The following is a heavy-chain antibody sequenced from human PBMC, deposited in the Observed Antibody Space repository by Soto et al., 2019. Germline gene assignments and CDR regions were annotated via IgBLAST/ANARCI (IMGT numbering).Heavy chain of an antibody. V-gene: IGHV3-23*01. CDR3: AEGDSSSWYYFDY. CDR1: QFTFSIYA. Sequence: EVQLLESGGDLVQPGGSLRLSCVASQFTFSIYAMNWVRQAPGKGLEWVAGITASGSSTYYADSVKGRFTISRDNSKNTVYLQMKSLTAEDTAIYYCAEGDSSSWYYFDYWGQGTLVGVCS. CDR2: ITASGSST. J-gene: IGHJ4*02. D-gene: IGHD6-13*01.